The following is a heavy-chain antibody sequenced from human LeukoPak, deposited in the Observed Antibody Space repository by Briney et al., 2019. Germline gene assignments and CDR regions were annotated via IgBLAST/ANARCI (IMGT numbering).Heavy chain of an antibody. V-gene: IGHV3-11*04. Sequence: AGGSLRLSCAASGFTFSDYYTSWIRQAPGKGLEWVSYISSSGSTIYYADSVKGRFTISRDNAKNSLYLQMNSLRAEDTAVYYCALTDYYYYYMDVWGKGTTVTVSS. D-gene: IGHD1-20*01. CDR3: ALTDYYYYYMDV. CDR1: GFTFSDYY. CDR2: ISSSGSTI. J-gene: IGHJ6*03.